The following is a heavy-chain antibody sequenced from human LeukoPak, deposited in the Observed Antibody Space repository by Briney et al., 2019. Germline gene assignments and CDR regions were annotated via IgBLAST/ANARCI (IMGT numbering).Heavy chain of an antibody. J-gene: IGHJ4*02. CDR3: ARDKIPGYYFDS. CDR1: GGTFSSYA. CDR2: IIPIFGTA. D-gene: IGHD1-14*01. V-gene: IGHV1-69*05. Sequence: SVKVSCKASGGTFSSYAISWVRQAPGQGLEWMGGIIPIFGTANYAQKFQGRVTITTDESTSTAYMDLSSLRSEGTAVHYCARDKIPGYYFDSWGQGTLVTVSS.